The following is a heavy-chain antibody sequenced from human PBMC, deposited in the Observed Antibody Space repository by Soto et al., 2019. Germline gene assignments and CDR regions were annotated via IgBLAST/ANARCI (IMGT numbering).Heavy chain of an antibody. Sequence: QVQLVESGGGVVQPGRSLRLSCAASGFTFSSYAMHWVREAPGKGLEWVAVISYDGSNKYYADSVKGRFTISRDNSKNTLYLQMNSLRAEDTAVYYCARDGGANYYYYGMDVWGQGTTVTVSS. CDR2: ISYDGSNK. D-gene: IGHD3-16*01. V-gene: IGHV3-30-3*01. CDR1: GFTFSSYA. CDR3: ARDGGANYYYYGMDV. J-gene: IGHJ6*02.